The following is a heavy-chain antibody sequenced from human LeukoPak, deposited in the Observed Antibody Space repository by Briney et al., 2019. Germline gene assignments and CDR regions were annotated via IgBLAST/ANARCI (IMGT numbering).Heavy chain of an antibody. CDR2: INEDGSTT. CDR1: GFTFSSNW. Sequence: GGSLRLSCAASGFTFSSNWTHWVRQAPGKGLVWVSRINEDGSTTNYADSVKGRSTIFRDNAKNTLYLQMNSLRAEDTAVYYCVRDLGGRSGHWGQGTLVTVSS. D-gene: IGHD1-26*01. J-gene: IGHJ4*02. CDR3: VRDLGGRSGH. V-gene: IGHV3-74*01.